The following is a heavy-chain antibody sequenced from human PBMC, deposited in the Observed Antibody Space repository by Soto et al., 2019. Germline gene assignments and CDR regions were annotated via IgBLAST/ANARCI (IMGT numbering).Heavy chain of an antibody. CDR1: GGSISSSGYY. CDR2: IYYTGIT. CDR3: ARPGRYFDCIDS. D-gene: IGHD3-9*01. J-gene: IGHJ5*01. V-gene: IGHV4-39*01. Sequence: QLQLQQSGPGLVKPSETLSLTCTVSGGSISSSGYYWGWIRQPPGKGLEWIGSIYYTGITYSNPSLKSRVIIPIDTSKNQFSLKLSSVTAADTAVYYCARPGRYFDCIDSWGQGTLVTVSS.